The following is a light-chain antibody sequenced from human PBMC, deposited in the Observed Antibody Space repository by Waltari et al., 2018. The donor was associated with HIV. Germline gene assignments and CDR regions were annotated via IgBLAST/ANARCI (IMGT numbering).Light chain of an antibody. CDR3: CSYVGSNTF. CDR2: EVT. V-gene: IGLV2-23*02. J-gene: IGLJ1*01. CDR1: TTDVGNHNL. Sequence: QSALTHPASVAGPPGQSITLPCPGPTTDVGNHNLVSWYQQHPGKAPKLIIYEVTRRPSGVSNRFPGSKAGNTASLTISGLQADDEADYYCCSYVGSNTFFGTGTKVTVL.